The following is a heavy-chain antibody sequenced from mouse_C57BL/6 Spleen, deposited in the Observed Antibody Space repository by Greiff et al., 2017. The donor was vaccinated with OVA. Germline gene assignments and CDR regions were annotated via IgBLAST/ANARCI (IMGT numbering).Heavy chain of an antibody. Sequence: QVQLQQPGAELVKPGASVKLSCKASGYTFTSYWMQWVKQRPGQGLEWIGEIDPSDSYTNYNQKFKGKATLTLDTSSSTAYMQLSSLTSEDSAVYYCARTPITTVVAADYWGQGTTLTVSS. J-gene: IGHJ2*01. D-gene: IGHD1-1*01. CDR2: IDPSDSYT. CDR1: GYTFTSYW. V-gene: IGHV1-50*01. CDR3: ARTPITTVVAADY.